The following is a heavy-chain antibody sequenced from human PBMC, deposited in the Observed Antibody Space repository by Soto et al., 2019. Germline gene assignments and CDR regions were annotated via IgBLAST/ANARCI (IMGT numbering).Heavy chain of an antibody. V-gene: IGHV3-53*01. CDR3: VRAINDYGDYYFDY. CDR2: IYSGGST. CDR1: GFTVSSNY. J-gene: IGHJ4*02. D-gene: IGHD4-17*01. Sequence: GGSLRLSCAASGFTVSSNYMSWVRQAPGKGLEWVSVIYSGGSTYYADSVKGRFTISRDNSKNTLYLQMNSLRAEDTAVYYCVRAINDYGDYYFDYWGQGPLVTVSS.